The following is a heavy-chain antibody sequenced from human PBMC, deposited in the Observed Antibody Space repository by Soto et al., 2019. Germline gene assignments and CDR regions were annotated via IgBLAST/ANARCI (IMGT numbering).Heavy chain of an antibody. CDR1: GYTFTSYD. CDR3: ARGLNIVVVPAASSTGWFDP. CDR2: MNPNSGNT. J-gene: IGHJ5*02. V-gene: IGHV1-8*01. D-gene: IGHD2-2*01. Sequence: ASVKVSCKASGYTFTSYDINWVRQATGQGLEWMGWMNPNSGNTGYAQKFQGRVTITRNNSISTAYMELSSLRSEDTAVYYCARGLNIVVVPAASSTGWFDPWGQGTLVTVSS.